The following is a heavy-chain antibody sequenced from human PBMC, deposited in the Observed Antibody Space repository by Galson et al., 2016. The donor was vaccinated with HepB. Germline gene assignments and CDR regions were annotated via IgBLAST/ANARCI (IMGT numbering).Heavy chain of an antibody. CDR3: ARVLRHYYGSGRFGAEYFHH. Sequence: SLRLSCAASGFTFSDYYMSWIRQAPGKGLEWVSYISSNSSYTNYADSVKGRFTISRDNDKNSLYLQMNSLRAEDTAVYYCARVLRHYYGSGRFGAEYFHHWGQGTLVTVSS. D-gene: IGHD3-10*01. V-gene: IGHV3-11*06. CDR1: GFTFSDYY. CDR2: ISSNSSYT. J-gene: IGHJ1*01.